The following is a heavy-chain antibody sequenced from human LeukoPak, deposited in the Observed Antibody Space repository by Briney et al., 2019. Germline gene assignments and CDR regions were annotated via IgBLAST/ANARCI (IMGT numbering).Heavy chain of an antibody. J-gene: IGHJ1*01. D-gene: IGHD1-26*01. Sequence: GASVKVSCKASGYTFTSYGISWVRQAPGQGLEWMGWISAYNGNTNYAQKLQGRVTMTTDTSTSTAYMELRSLRSDDTAVYYCARGHLDGSGSYYSEYFQHWGQGTLVTVSS. V-gene: IGHV1-18*01. CDR3: ARGHLDGSGSYYSEYFQH. CDR1: GYTFTSYG. CDR2: ISAYNGNT.